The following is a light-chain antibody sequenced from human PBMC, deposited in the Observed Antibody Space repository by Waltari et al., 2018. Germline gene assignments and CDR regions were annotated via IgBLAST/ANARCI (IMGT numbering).Light chain of an antibody. CDR2: HAS. J-gene: IGKJ4*01. CDR1: QSVSTS. Sequence: IVLTQSPATLSLSPGERATLSCRASQSVSTSVAWYQQKPGQSPRLLIYHASNRATGIPARFSGRGSGTNFTLTISSLEPEDFAVYYCQQRANWPPLSFGGGTRVEIK. V-gene: IGKV3-11*01. CDR3: QQRANWPPLS.